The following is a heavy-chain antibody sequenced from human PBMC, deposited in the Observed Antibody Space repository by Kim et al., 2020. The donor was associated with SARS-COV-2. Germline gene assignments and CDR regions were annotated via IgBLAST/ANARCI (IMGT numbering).Heavy chain of an antibody. V-gene: IGHV6-1*01. CDR2: TYYRSKWYN. CDR3: ARDLRGNYYGSVGFDP. Sequence: SQTLSLTCAISGDNVSSNSAAWNWIRQSPSRGLEWLGRTYYRSKWYNDYAVSVKSRITINPDTSKNQFSLQLNSVTPEDTAVYYCARDLRGNYYGSVGFDPWGQGTLVTVSS. D-gene: IGHD3-10*01. J-gene: IGHJ5*02. CDR1: GDNVSSNSAA.